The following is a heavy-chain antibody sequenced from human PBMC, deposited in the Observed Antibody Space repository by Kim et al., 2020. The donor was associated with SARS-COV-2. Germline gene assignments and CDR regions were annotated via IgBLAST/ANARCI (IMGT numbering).Heavy chain of an antibody. CDR1: GFTFSNYG. CDR3: ARDSRVGATSTYFDS. CDR2: VTSGRTYK. V-gene: IGHV3-21*01. J-gene: IGHJ4*02. D-gene: IGHD1-26*01. Sequence: GGSLRLSCAASGFTFSNYGMNWVRQAPGKGLEWVSSVTSGRTYKYYADSMKGRFTISRDNAKNSLYLQMNSLRAEDTAVYYCARDSRVGATSTYFDSWGQGTLVTVSS.